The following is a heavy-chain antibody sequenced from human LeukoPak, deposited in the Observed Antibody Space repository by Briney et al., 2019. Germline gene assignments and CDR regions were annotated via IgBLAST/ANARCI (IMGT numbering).Heavy chain of an antibody. Sequence: ASVKVSCKASGYTFTGYYMHWVRQAPGQGLEWMGWINPNSGGTNYAQKFQGWVTMTRDTSISTAYMELSRLRSDDTAVYYCARDVNHYGLGSYSHYYYYGMDVWGQGTTVTVSS. D-gene: IGHD3-10*01. CDR1: GYTFTGYY. J-gene: IGHJ6*02. CDR3: ARDVNHYGLGSYSHYYYYGMDV. V-gene: IGHV1-2*04. CDR2: INPNSGGT.